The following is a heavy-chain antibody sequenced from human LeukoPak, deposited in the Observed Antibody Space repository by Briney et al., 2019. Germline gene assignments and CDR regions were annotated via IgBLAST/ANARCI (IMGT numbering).Heavy chain of an antibody. V-gene: IGHV3-48*01. Sequence: GGSLRLSCAASGFTFSTYAMNWVRQAPGKGLEWVSYIISSSNTINYADSVHGGFTISRDHANNSLYLQMNSLRAEDTAVYYCARDGYDFWSGYPTTVDFWGQGTLVTVSS. CDR1: GFTFSTYA. CDR2: IISSSNTI. J-gene: IGHJ4*02. CDR3: ARDGYDFWSGYPTTVDF. D-gene: IGHD3-3*01.